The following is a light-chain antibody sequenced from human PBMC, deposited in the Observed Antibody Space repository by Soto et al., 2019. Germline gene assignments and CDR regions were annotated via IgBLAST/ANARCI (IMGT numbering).Light chain of an antibody. V-gene: IGLV2-14*01. J-gene: IGLJ1*01. CDR3: SSYTSSSTPV. CDR2: EVS. CDR1: SSDVGGYNY. Sequence: QSLLTQPPFVSFSPRHSITISCTGTSSDVGGYNYVSLYQQHPGKAPKLMIYEVSNRPSGVSNRFSGSKSGNTASLTISGLQAEDEADYYCSSYTSSSTPVFGTGTKVTVL.